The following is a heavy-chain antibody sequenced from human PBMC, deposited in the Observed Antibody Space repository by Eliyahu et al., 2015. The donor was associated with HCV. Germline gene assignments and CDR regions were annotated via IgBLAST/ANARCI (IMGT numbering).Heavy chain of an antibody. Sequence: QVQLQQWGAGLVKSSETLSLTCAVYGGSTRDYYWSWIRQSPGGGLEWIGEGHESGKTYPGPAVKSRLTVTVDTSANQVSLRMTSLSAADTGIYYCARRGGDHEGGFDHWGQGTLVTVSS. V-gene: IGHV4-34*01. CDR2: GHESGKT. D-gene: IGHD4-17*01. CDR3: ARRGGDHEGGFDH. CDR1: GGSTRDYY. J-gene: IGHJ4*02.